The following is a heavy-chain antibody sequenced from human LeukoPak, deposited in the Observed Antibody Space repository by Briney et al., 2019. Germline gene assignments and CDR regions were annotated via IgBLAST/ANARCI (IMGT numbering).Heavy chain of an antibody. CDR1: GGSISNGGYS. CDR3: ASYRSSQYFDF. V-gene: IGHV4-30-2*01. CDR2: IYDRGST. D-gene: IGHD6-13*01. Sequence: SETLSLTCAVSGGSISNGGYSWSWIRQPPGKGLEWIGYIYDRGSTYHNPSLRSRLTMSVDRSKNQFSLNLSSVTAADTAVYYCASYRSSQYFDFWGQGTLATVSS. J-gene: IGHJ4*02.